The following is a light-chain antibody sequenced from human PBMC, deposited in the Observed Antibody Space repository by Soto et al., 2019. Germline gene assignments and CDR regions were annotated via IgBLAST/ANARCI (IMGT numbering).Light chain of an antibody. CDR1: SSNIGSTT. Sequence: QLVLTQPPSASGAPGQGVTISCSGTSSNIGSTTVNWYQQVPGTAPKLLIHSNSQRPSGVPDRFSGSRSGTSASLAISGLQSDDEADYYCATWDDSLSGPVFGGGTKLTVL. CDR3: ATWDDSLSGPV. CDR2: SNS. V-gene: IGLV1-44*01. J-gene: IGLJ2*01.